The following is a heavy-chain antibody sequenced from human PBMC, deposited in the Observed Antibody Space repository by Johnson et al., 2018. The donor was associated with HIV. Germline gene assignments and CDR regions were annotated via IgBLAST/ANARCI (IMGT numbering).Heavy chain of an antibody. CDR1: GFTFDDYA. Sequence: QVQLVESGGGLVQPGRSLRLSCAASGFTFDDYAMHWVRQAPGKGLEWVAVISYDGSNKYYADSVKGRFTISRDNSKNTLYLQMNSLRAGDTAVYYCARQVYCSSTSCSSAFDIWGQGTVVTVSS. CDR2: ISYDGSNK. J-gene: IGHJ3*02. D-gene: IGHD2-2*01. CDR3: ARQVYCSSTSCSSAFDI. V-gene: IGHV3-30*04.